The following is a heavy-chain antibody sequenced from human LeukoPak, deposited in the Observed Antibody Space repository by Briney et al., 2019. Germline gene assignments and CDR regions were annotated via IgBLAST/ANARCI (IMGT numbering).Heavy chain of an antibody. CDR3: AIITTAPFDY. Sequence: ASVKVSCKASGYTFTSYYMHWVRQAPGQGLEWMGIINPSGGSTSYAQKFQGRVTMTRDTSISTAYMELSRLRSDDTAVYYCAIITTAPFDYWGQGTLVTVSS. D-gene: IGHD3-22*01. J-gene: IGHJ4*02. CDR1: GYTFTSYY. CDR2: INPSGGST. V-gene: IGHV1-46*01.